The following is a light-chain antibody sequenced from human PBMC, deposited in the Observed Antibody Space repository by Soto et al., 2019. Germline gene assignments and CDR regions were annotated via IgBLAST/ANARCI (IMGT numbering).Light chain of an antibody. CDR1: QSISSW. CDR2: KAS. CDR3: HQYNSYPWT. Sequence: DIQMTQSPSTLSASVGDRVTITCRASQSISSWFAWYQQKPGKAPKLLIYKASSLESGVPSRFSGSGSGTEFTLTISSLQPDDFATYYCHQYNSYPWTFGQGTKVEIK. V-gene: IGKV1-5*03. J-gene: IGKJ1*01.